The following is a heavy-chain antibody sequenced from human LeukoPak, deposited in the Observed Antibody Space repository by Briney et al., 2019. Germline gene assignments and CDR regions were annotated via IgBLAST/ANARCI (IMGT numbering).Heavy chain of an antibody. D-gene: IGHD5-24*01. V-gene: IGHV3-7*04. CDR2: IKQDGSKK. J-gene: IGHJ4*02. CDR3: TRVGYIDEGIDY. CDR1: GFTFSDTW. Sequence: PGGSLRLSCVGSGFTFSDTWMTWVRQAPGKGLEWVANIKQDGSKKSYVDSVKGRFTISRDNAKNSLYLQMNSLRAEDTAIYYCTRVGYIDEGIDYWGQGTLVTVSS.